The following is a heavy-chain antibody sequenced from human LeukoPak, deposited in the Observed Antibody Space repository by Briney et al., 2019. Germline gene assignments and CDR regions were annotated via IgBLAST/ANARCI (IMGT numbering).Heavy chain of an antibody. D-gene: IGHD6-19*01. CDR3: AREGSGWDPFDY. CDR2: VFYSGST. J-gene: IGHJ4*02. Sequence: SSETLSLTCAVYGGSFSGYYWSWIRQPPEKGLEWIGYVFYSGSTNYNPSLESRVTISLDTSKNQFSLKLSSVTAADTAVYYCAREGSGWDPFDYWGRGTLVTVSS. V-gene: IGHV4-59*01. CDR1: GGSFSGYY.